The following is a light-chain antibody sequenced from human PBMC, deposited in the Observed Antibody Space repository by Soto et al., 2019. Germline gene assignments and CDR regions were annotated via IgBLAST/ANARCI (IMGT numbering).Light chain of an antibody. J-gene: IGKJ5*01. CDR1: QDINIF. V-gene: IGKV1-16*01. Sequence: DIQMTQSPSSLSASVGDSVTITCRASQDINIFLAWFQQKPGKAPKSLIFAASSLHSGVPSRFSGSGSGTDFTLTISSLQAEDFGTYYCQHYDGYPQTFGQGTRLEIK. CDR3: QHYDGYPQT. CDR2: AAS.